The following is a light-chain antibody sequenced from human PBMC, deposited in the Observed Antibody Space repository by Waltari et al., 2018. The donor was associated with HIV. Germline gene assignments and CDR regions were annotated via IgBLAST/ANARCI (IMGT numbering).Light chain of an antibody. CDR1: SSNIGNNY. V-gene: IGLV1-51*01. CDR2: DNN. J-gene: IGLJ3*02. Sequence: QAVLTQPPSVSAAPGQKVTISCSGSSSNIGNNYVSWYQQFPGKAPKVRIYDNNKRPPGVPDRFSGSRSGTSATLGVAGLQTGDEADYYCGTWDTSLSAGVFGGGTKLTVL. CDR3: GTWDTSLSAGV.